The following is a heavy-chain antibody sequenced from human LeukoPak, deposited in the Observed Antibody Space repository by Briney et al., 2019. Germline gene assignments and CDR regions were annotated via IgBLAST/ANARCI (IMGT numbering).Heavy chain of an antibody. J-gene: IGHJ4*02. CDR1: ADSLSSGGHY. CDR2: IHHSGRS. Sequence: PSETLSLTRTVSADSLSSGGHYWAWIRQFPGKGLESIGFIHHSGRSRHNPSLKDRVAISVGTSRKQFALKLSSVTAADTATYYCARGGNRFGGFYFDYWGQGIQVIVSS. D-gene: IGHD3-10*01. V-gene: IGHV4-31*03. CDR3: ARGGNRFGGFYFDY.